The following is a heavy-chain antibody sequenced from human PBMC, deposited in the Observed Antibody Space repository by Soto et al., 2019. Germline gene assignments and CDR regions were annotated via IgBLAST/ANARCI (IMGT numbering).Heavy chain of an antibody. J-gene: IGHJ6*02. D-gene: IGHD5-12*01. V-gene: IGHV3-21*01. CDR1: GFTFSSYS. CDR3: AREGYSGSEYYYYYYGMDV. Sequence: GGSLRLSCAASGFTFSSYSMNWVRQAPGKGLEWVSSISSSSSYIYYADSVKGRFTISRDNAKNSLYLQMNSLRAEDTAVYYCAREGYSGSEYYYYYYGMDVWGQGTTVTVSS. CDR2: ISSSSSYI.